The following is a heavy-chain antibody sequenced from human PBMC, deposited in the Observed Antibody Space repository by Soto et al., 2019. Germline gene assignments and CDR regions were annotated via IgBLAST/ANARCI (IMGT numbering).Heavy chain of an antibody. V-gene: IGHV1-69*01. D-gene: IGHD6-19*01. J-gene: IGHJ5*02. CDR3: ARLPWSVAGLKNWFDP. CDR1: GGTFSSYA. Sequence: QVQLVQSGAEVKKPGSSVKVSCKASGGTFSSYAISWVRQAPGQGLEWMGGIIPIFGTANYAQKFQGRVTITADESTSKAYMELSSLRSEDTAVYYCARLPWSVAGLKNWFDPWGQGTLVTVSS. CDR2: IIPIFGTA.